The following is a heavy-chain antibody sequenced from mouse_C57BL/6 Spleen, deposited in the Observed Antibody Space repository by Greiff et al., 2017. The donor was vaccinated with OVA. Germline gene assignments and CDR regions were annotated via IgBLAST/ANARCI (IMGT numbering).Heavy chain of an antibody. CDR1: GYAFSSSW. Sequence: VQRVESGPELVKPGASVKISCKASGYAFSSSWMNWVKQRPGQGLEWIGMIHPNSGSTNYNEKFKSKATLTVDKSSSTAYMQLSSLTSEDSAVYYCARSLNYGSSYGYWGQGTTLTVSS. J-gene: IGHJ2*01. CDR2: IHPNSGST. V-gene: IGHV1-64*01. CDR3: ARSLNYGSSYGY. D-gene: IGHD1-1*01.